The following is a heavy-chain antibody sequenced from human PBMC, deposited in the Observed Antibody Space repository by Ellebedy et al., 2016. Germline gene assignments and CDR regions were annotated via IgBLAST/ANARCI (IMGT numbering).Heavy chain of an antibody. CDR3: AGFTVAGGHY. CDR2: ISRSSTTI. CDR1: ELTFSNYN. Sequence: GGSLRLSCTASELTFSNYNMNWVHQTPGKGLEWVSYISRSSTTIYYADSVKGRFTISRDNAKNSLSLQMNSLRAEDTAVYYCAGFTVAGGHYWGQGTLVTVSS. J-gene: IGHJ4*02. V-gene: IGHV3-48*01. D-gene: IGHD6-19*01.